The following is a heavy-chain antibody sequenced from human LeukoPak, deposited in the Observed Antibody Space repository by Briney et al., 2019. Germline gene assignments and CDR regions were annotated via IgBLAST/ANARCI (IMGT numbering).Heavy chain of an antibody. J-gene: IGHJ5*02. D-gene: IGHD6-19*01. CDR2: MFISGRT. CDR1: GGSISSHY. V-gene: IGHV4-4*07. Sequence: SETLSLTCTISGGSISSHYWSWIRQSAGKGLEWIGRMFISGRTNYNPSLQSRVTMSLDKSKNQFSLNLNSVTAADTAVYFCARDGGWGWFDAWGRGTPVTVPS. CDR3: ARDGGWGWFDA.